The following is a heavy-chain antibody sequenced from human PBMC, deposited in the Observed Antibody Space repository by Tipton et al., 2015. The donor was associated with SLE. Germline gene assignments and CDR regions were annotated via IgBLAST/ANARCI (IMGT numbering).Heavy chain of an antibody. D-gene: IGHD2-15*01. CDR3: ARFKGSNVFDSFDI. CDR1: GGSISSSDYY. Sequence: TLSLTCTISGGSISSSDYYWGWIRQPPGKGLEWIGSMYYRGSTYSNPSLESRVTMSLDTSKNQFSLKLSSVTAADTAVYYCARFKGSNVFDSFDIWGQGTMVTVSS. CDR2: MYYRGST. J-gene: IGHJ3*02. V-gene: IGHV4-39*07.